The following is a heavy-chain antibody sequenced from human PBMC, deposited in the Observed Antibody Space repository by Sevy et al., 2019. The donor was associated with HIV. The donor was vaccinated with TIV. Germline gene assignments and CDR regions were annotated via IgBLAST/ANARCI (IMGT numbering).Heavy chain of an antibody. Sequence: GGSLRLSCAASGFTFSSYAMHWVRQAPGKGLEWVAVISYDGSNKYYADSVKGRFTISRDNSKNTLYLQMNSLRAEDTAVYYCARDQDYDSSQGNYYSDYWGQGTLVTVSS. CDR2: ISYDGSNK. CDR3: ARDQDYDSSQGNYYSDY. D-gene: IGHD3-22*01. V-gene: IGHV3-30-3*01. CDR1: GFTFSSYA. J-gene: IGHJ4*02.